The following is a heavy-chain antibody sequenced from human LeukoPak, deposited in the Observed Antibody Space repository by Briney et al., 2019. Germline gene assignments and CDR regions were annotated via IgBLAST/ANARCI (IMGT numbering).Heavy chain of an antibody. D-gene: IGHD3-10*01. J-gene: IGHJ4*02. CDR3: ARDGGMVRGVITY. CDR2: IYHAGNT. CDR1: GGSISSSNW. Sequence: SGTLSLTCDVSGGSISSSNWWSWVRQPPGKGLEWIGEIYHAGNTNYNPSLKSRVTISVDKSKNQFSLKLSSVTAADTAVYYCARDGGMVRGVITYWGQGTLVTVSS. V-gene: IGHV4-4*02.